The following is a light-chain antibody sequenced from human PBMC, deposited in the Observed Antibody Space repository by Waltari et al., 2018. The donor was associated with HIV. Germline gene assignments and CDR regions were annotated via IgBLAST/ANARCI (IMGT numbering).Light chain of an antibody. CDR2: DVS. J-gene: IGLJ3*02. Sequence: QSALTQPASVSGSPGQSITISCTGPSSDVGASNFVSWYQQHPGKAPKLMIYDVSSRPSGVSYRFSGSKSGNTASLTISGLQAEDEADYYCGSYTSSSTLVFGGGTKLTVL. CDR1: SSDVGASNF. CDR3: GSYTSSSTLV. V-gene: IGLV2-14*03.